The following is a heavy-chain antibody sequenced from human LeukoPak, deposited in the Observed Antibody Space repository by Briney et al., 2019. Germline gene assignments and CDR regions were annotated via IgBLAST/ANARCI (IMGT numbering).Heavy chain of an antibody. CDR1: GFTFSSYW. CDR3: ARGPNSNWSGLDF. CDR2: IKQDGSEK. V-gene: IGHV3-7*01. Sequence: GGSLRLSCAASGFTFSSYWMSWVRQAPGKGLEWVANIKQDGSEKYYVDSVKGRFTISRDNAKNSLYLQMNSLRAEDTAVYYCARGPNSNWSGLDFWGQGTLLTVSS. J-gene: IGHJ4*02. D-gene: IGHD6-6*01.